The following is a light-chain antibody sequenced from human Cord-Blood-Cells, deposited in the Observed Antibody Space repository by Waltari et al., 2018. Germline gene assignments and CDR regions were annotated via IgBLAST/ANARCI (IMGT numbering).Light chain of an antibody. J-gene: IGLJ3*02. V-gene: IGLV2-14*01. CDR1: SSDVGGYNY. CDR3: SSYTSSSTLV. CDR2: DVS. Sequence: SALTQPASVSGSPGQSITISCPGTSSDVGGYNYVSWYQQPPGKAPNLMIYDVSNRPSGVSNRFSGSKSGNTASLTISGLQAEDEADYYCSSYTSSSTLVFGGGTKLTVL.